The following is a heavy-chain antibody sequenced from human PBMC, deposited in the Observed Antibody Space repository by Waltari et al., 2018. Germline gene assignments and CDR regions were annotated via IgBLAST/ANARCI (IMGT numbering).Heavy chain of an antibody. J-gene: IGHJ6*02. CDR3: ANHRPGGLGMEV. Sequence: EGQLVESGGDLVQPGGSVRLSGAASGFTFRNFFMHWVRQVPGKGLEWVSRIKTDGSGTTYADSVQGRFTISRDNVKNTLYLQMNSLRAEDTAIYYCANHRPGGLGMEVWGPGTTVTVSS. V-gene: IGHV3-74*03. CDR2: IKTDGSGT. CDR1: GFTFRNFF. D-gene: IGHD2-15*01.